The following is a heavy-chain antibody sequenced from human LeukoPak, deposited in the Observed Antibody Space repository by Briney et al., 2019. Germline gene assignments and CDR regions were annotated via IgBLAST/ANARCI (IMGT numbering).Heavy chain of an antibody. CDR2: ISYDGSNK. V-gene: IGHV3-30-3*01. CDR3: ARDQGGGWELRPYFDY. D-gene: IGHD1-26*01. J-gene: IGHJ4*02. CDR1: GFTFSSYA. Sequence: PGGSLRLSCAASGFTFSSYAMHWVRQAPGKGLEWVAVISYDGSNKYYADSVKGRFTISRDNSKNTLYLQMNSLRAEDTAVYYCARDQGGGWELRPYFDYWGQGTLVTVSS.